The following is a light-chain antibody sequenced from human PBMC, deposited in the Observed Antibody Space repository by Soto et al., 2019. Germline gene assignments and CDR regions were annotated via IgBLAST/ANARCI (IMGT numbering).Light chain of an antibody. CDR3: QQYGSSPLT. CDR1: QTVSSNY. J-gene: IGKJ4*01. V-gene: IGKV3-20*01. Sequence: EIVLTQSPGTLSLSPGERGTLSCRASQTVSSNYLAWCQQRPGQAPRLLIYGASSRATGIPDRFSGSGSGTDFTLTISRLEPEDFAVYYCQQYGSSPLTFGGGTKVDI. CDR2: GAS.